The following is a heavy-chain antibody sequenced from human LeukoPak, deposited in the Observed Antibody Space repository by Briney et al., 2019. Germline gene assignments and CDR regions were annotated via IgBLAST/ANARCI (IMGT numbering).Heavy chain of an antibody. CDR3: ARHRVSRWELQDYFDY. CDR1: GGSISSYY. Sequence: PSETLSLTCTVSGGSISSYYWGWIRQPPGKGLEWIGSIYYSGSTYYNPSLKSRVTISVDTSKNQFSLKLSSVTAADTAVYYCARHRVSRWELQDYFDYWGQGTLVTVSS. CDR2: IYYSGST. V-gene: IGHV4-39*01. J-gene: IGHJ4*02. D-gene: IGHD1-26*01.